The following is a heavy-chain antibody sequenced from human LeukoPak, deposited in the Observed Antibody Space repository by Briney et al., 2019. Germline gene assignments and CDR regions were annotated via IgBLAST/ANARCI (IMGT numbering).Heavy chain of an antibody. CDR2: IYYSGST. CDR3: ARGFGAYSSSWYGYYYGMDV. J-gene: IGHJ6*02. V-gene: IGHV4-30-4*01. CDR1: GGSISSGDYY. D-gene: IGHD6-13*01. Sequence: PSETRSLTCTVSGGSISSGDYYWSWIRQPPGKGLEWIGYIYYSGSTYYNPSLKSRVTISVDTSKNQFSLKLSSVTAADTAVYYCARGFGAYSSSWYGYYYGMDVWGQGTTVTVSS.